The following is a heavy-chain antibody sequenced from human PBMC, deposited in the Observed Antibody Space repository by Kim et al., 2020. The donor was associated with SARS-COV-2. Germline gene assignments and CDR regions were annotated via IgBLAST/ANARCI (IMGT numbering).Heavy chain of an antibody. CDR2: GGST. V-gene: IGHV3-66*01. D-gene: IGHD7-27*01. Sequence: GGSTYYADSVKGRFTMSRDNSKNTLYLQRNSRRAEDTAVYYCARDLRDWGWGQGTLVTVSS. CDR3: ARDLRDWG. J-gene: IGHJ4*02.